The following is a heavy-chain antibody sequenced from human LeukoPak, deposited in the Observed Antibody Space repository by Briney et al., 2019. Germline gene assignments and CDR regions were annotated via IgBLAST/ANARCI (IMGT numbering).Heavy chain of an antibody. CDR2: IYHSGST. CDR1: GGSISSSNW. V-gene: IGHV4-4*02. CDR3: ARRCTSTACPSYMDV. J-gene: IGHJ6*03. D-gene: IGHD2-2*01. Sequence: SETLSLTCAVSGGSISSSNWWSWVRQPPGKGLEWIGEIYHSGSTSYNPSLKSRVTMSVDTSTNQFSLKLSSVTAADTAVYYCARRCTSTACPSYMDVWGKGITVTVSS.